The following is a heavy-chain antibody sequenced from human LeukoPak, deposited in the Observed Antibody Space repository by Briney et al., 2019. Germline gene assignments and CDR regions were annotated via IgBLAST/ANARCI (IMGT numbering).Heavy chain of an antibody. CDR1: GDSFSGNSAA. Sequence: SQTLSLTCAISGDSFSGNSAAWNRIRQSPSRGLEWLGRTYYRSKWYNEYAVSMKGRMNINADTSTNQVSLQLNSVTPEDTAVYYCASRFFDFWGQGTLVTVSS. CDR2: TYYRSKWYN. CDR3: ASRFFDF. J-gene: IGHJ4*02. V-gene: IGHV6-1*01.